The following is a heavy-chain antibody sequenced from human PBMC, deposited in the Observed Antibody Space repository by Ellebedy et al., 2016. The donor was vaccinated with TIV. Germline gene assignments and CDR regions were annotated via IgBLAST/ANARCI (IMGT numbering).Heavy chain of an antibody. Sequence: MPGGSLRLSCTVSGGSISSYYWSWIRQPPGKGLEWIGYIYYSGSTNYNPSLKSRVTISVDTSKNQFSLKLSSVTAADTAVYYCARWFGDIKAIDPWGQGTLVTVSS. CDR3: ARWFGDIKAIDP. CDR1: GGSISSYY. V-gene: IGHV4-59*08. J-gene: IGHJ5*02. CDR2: IYYSGST. D-gene: IGHD3-10*01.